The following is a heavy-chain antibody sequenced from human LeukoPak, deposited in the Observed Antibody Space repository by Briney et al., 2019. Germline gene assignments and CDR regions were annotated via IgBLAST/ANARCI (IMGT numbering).Heavy chain of an antibody. D-gene: IGHD6-19*01. V-gene: IGHV3-11*04. Sequence: PGGSLRLSCAASGFTFSDYYMSWIRQAPGKGLEWVSHISSSGSTIYNADSVKGRFTISRDNAKNSLFLQMNSLRAEDTAVYYCARDSSGWYYFDYWGQGTLVTVSS. CDR3: ARDSSGWYYFDY. J-gene: IGHJ4*02. CDR2: ISSSGSTI. CDR1: GFTFSDYY.